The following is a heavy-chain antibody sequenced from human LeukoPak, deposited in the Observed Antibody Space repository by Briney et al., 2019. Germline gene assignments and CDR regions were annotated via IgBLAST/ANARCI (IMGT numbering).Heavy chain of an antibody. J-gene: IGHJ4*02. CDR1: GGSISSYY. CDR2: IYTSGST. CDR3: AKEKYYYDSSGYYYAPFDY. Sequence: SETLSLTCTVSGGSISSYYWSWIRQPAGKGLEWIGRIYTSGSTNYNPSLKSRVTMSADTSKNQFSLNLSSVTAADTAVYYCAKEKYYYDSSGYYYAPFDYWGQGTLVTVPS. D-gene: IGHD3-22*01. V-gene: IGHV4-4*07.